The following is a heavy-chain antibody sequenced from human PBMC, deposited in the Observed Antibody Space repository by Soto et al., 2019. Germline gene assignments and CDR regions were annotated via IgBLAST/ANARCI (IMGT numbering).Heavy chain of an antibody. V-gene: IGHV1-18*01. Sequence: AAVKVSCKASGYTFTNYGISWVPQAPGQGLEWMEWISAYNGTTKYAQKFQGRVTMTTDTSTSTAYMELRSLRSDDTAVYYCARGVGSGTYYNQYNWFDPWGQGTLVTVSS. D-gene: IGHD3-10*01. CDR2: ISAYNGTT. J-gene: IGHJ5*02. CDR1: GYTFTNYG. CDR3: ARGVGSGTYYNQYNWFDP.